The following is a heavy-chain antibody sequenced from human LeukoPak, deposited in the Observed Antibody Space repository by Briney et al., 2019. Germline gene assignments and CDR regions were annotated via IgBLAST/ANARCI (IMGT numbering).Heavy chain of an antibody. CDR1: GGSISSYY. Sequence: SETLSLTCTVSGGSISSYYWSWIRQPPGKGLEWIGYIYYSGSTYYNPSLKSRVTISVDTSKNQFSLKLSSVTAADTAVYYCARACRDGYSYAFDIWGQGTMVTVSS. CDR3: ARACRDGYSYAFDI. V-gene: IGHV4-59*06. D-gene: IGHD5-24*01. J-gene: IGHJ3*02. CDR2: IYYSGST.